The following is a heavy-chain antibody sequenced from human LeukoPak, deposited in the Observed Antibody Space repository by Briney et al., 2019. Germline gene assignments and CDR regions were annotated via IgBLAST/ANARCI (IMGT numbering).Heavy chain of an antibody. D-gene: IGHD4-17*01. CDR2: IYYSGST. CDR1: GGSISSYY. CDR3: ARWITVTIVGSYYFDY. V-gene: IGHV4-59*01. Sequence: SETLSLTGTVAGGSISSYYWSWIRQPPGKGLEWIGYIYYSGSTNYKPSLKRRVTISVETSKNQFSLKLSSVTAADTAVYYCARWITVTIVGSYYFDYWGQGTLVTVSS. J-gene: IGHJ4*02.